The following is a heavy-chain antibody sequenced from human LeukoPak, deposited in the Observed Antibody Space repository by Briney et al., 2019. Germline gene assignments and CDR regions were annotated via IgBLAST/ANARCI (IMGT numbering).Heavy chain of an antibody. J-gene: IGHJ4*02. CDR1: GGSISSHY. Sequence: PSETLSLTCTVSGGSISSHYWSWIRQPPGKGLEWIGYISNSGSTSYNPSLKSRVTLSVDTSKNQFSLKLSSVTATDTAVYYCARADNWNAFEYWGQGTLVPVSS. D-gene: IGHD1-1*01. CDR3: ARADNWNAFEY. CDR2: ISNSGST. V-gene: IGHV4-59*11.